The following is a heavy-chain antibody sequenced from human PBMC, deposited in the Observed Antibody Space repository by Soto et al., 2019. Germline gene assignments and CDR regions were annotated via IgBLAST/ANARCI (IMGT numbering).Heavy chain of an antibody. Sequence: PSQTLSLTCVISGDSVFSNSDAWNWIRQSPSRGLEWLGRTYYRTRWYYDYAVSVRSRITVNPDTSKNQFSLQLTSVTPEDTAVYYCAGTTSHYWYYMDVWGKGTTVTVSS. CDR3: AGTTSHYWYYMDV. J-gene: IGHJ6*03. CDR2: TYYRTRWYY. CDR1: GDSVFSNSDA. V-gene: IGHV6-1*01. D-gene: IGHD1-7*01.